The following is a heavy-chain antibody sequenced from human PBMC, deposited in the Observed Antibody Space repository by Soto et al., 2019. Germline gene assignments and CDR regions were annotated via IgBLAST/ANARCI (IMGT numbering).Heavy chain of an antibody. CDR1: GFTFSSYG. V-gene: IGHV3-33*01. Sequence: GGSLRLSCAASGFTFSSYGMHWVRQAPGKGLEWVAVIWYDGSNKYYADSVKGRFTISRDNSKNTLYLQMNSLRAEDTAVYYCAREMEEGSGYEAYYFDYWGQGTLVTVSS. CDR2: IWYDGSNK. D-gene: IGHD5-12*01. J-gene: IGHJ4*02. CDR3: AREMEEGSGYEAYYFDY.